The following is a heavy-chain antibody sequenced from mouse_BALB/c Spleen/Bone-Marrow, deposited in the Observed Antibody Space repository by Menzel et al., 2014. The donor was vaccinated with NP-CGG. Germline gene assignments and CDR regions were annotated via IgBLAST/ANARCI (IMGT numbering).Heavy chain of an antibody. CDR1: GFNIKDTY. Sequence: EVKVEESGAELVKPGASVKLSCTASGFNIKDTYMHWVKQRPEQGLEWIGRIDPANGNTKYGPKFQGKATITADTSSNTAYLQLSSLTSEDTAVYYCARWEYYAMDYWGQGTSVTVSS. J-gene: IGHJ4*01. V-gene: IGHV14-3*02. CDR2: IDPANGNT. D-gene: IGHD4-1*01. CDR3: ARWEYYAMDY.